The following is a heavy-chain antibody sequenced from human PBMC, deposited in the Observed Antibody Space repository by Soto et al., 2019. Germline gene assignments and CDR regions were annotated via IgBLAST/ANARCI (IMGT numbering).Heavy chain of an antibody. Sequence: PGGSLRLSCAASGFTFSSYAMHWVRQAPGKGLEWVAVISYDGSNKYYADSVKGRFTISRDNSKNTLYLQMNSLRAEDTAVYYCARDSFRSGWYYFDYWGQGTLVTVS. D-gene: IGHD6-19*01. CDR1: GFTFSSYA. CDR3: ARDSFRSGWYYFDY. CDR2: ISYDGSNK. V-gene: IGHV3-30-3*01. J-gene: IGHJ4*02.